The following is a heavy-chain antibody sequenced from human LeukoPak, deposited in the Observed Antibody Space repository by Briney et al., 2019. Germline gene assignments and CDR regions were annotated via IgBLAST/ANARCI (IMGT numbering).Heavy chain of an antibody. D-gene: IGHD3-22*01. J-gene: IGHJ4*02. Sequence: ASVKVSCKASGYTFTGYYMHWVRQAPGQGGEGMGRINPNSGGTNYAQKFQGRVTITRDTSISTAYMELSRLRSDDTAVYYCARSLITTFKDRLSIDYWGQGTLVTVSS. CDR1: GYTFTGYY. CDR2: INPNSGGT. V-gene: IGHV1-2*06. CDR3: ARSLITTFKDRLSIDY.